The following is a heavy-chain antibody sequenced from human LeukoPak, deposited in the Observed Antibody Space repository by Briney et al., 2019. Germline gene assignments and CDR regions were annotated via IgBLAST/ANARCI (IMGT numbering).Heavy chain of an antibody. J-gene: IGHJ4*02. V-gene: IGHV4-59*01. CDR2: ICYSGST. D-gene: IGHD6-19*01. Sequence: SETLSLTRSVSGGSISSYYWSWIRKPPGMGLEWIGNICYSGSTNYNPSLKCRVTISVDTSKNQCSLSLSSVTAADTAVYYCARGGWFLDLWGQGTLVTVSS. CDR3: ARGGWFLDL. CDR1: GGSISSYY.